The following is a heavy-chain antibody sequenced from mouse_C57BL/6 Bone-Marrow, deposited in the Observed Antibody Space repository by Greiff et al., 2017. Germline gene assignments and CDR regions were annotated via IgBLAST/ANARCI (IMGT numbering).Heavy chain of an antibody. CDR2: IDPENGDT. J-gene: IGHJ1*03. CDR1: GFNIKDDY. Sequence: DVKLQESGAELVRPGASVKLSCTASGFNIKDDYMHWVKQRPEQGLEWIGWIDPENGDTEYASKFQGKATITADTSSNTAYLQLSSLTSEDTAVYYCTTVITTVVAYYWYFDVWGTGTTVTVSS. D-gene: IGHD1-1*01. CDR3: TTVITTVVAYYWYFDV. V-gene: IGHV14-4*01.